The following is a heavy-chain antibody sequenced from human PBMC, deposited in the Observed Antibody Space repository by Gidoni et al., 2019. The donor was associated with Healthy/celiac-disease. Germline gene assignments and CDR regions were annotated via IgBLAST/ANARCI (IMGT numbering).Heavy chain of an antibody. CDR3: ATATPERITIFGMFGMDV. CDR1: GYTLTALS. D-gene: IGHD3-3*01. CDR2: FDPEDGET. Sequence: QVQLVQSGAEVKKPGSSVKVSCKVSGYTLTALSLHWVRQAPGKGLEWMGGFDPEDGETIYAQKFQGRVTMTEDTSTDTAYMELSSLRSEDTAVYYCATATPERITIFGMFGMDVWGQGTTVTVSS. J-gene: IGHJ6*02. V-gene: IGHV1-24*01.